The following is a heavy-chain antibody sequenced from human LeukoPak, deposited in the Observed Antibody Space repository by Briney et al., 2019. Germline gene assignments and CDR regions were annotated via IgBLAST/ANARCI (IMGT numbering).Heavy chain of an antibody. J-gene: IGHJ6*02. V-gene: IGHV4-39*07. CDR1: GDSIRSNNYY. CDR3: ARGGGSYYYYYYGMDV. CDR2: INHSGST. D-gene: IGHD1-26*01. Sequence: PSETLSLTCTVSGDSIRSNNYYWGWIRQPPGKGLEWIGEINHSGSTNYNPSLKSRVTISVDTSKNQFSLKLSSVTAADTAVYYCARGGGSYYYYYYGMDVWGQGTTVTVS.